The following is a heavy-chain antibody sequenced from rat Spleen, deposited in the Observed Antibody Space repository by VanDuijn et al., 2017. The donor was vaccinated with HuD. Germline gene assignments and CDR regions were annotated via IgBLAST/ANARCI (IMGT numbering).Heavy chain of an antibody. CDR1: GFTFSNSA. J-gene: IGHJ3*01. Sequence: EVQLVESGGGLVQPGRSLSCAASGFTFSNSAMTWVRQAPTKGLEWVASISIVGGTTYYRDSVKGRFIISRDIAESTLHLQMDSLRSEDTATYYCTSPYNSGQKFPFAYWGQGTLVTVSS. CDR2: ISIVGGTT. V-gene: IGHV5S23*01. D-gene: IGHD4-3*01. CDR3: TSPYNSGQKFPFAY.